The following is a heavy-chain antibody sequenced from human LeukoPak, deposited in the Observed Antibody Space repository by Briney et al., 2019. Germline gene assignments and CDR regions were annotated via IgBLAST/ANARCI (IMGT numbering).Heavy chain of an antibody. CDR1: GYTFTSYG. Sequence: ASVKVSCKASGYTFTSYGIIWVRQAPGQGLEWMGWISAYNGNTNYAQKLQGRVTMTTDTSTSTAYMELRSLRSDDTAVYYCASQQQLVRHDAFDIWGQGTMVTVSS. CDR2: ISAYNGNT. CDR3: ASQQQLVRHDAFDI. D-gene: IGHD6-13*01. V-gene: IGHV1-18*01. J-gene: IGHJ3*02.